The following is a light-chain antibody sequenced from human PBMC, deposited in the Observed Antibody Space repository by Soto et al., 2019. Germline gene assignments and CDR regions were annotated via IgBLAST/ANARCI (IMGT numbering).Light chain of an antibody. Sequence: QAVVTQPPSASGTPGQRVTISCSTSSSNLGDNTVNWYQQVPGTAPKLLIYNYDQRPSGVPDRFSGSKSGTSASLAISGLQSEDEADYYCAAWDASLNGYVFGTGTQLTVL. J-gene: IGLJ1*01. CDR2: NYD. CDR3: AAWDASLNGYV. V-gene: IGLV1-44*01. CDR1: SSNLGDNT.